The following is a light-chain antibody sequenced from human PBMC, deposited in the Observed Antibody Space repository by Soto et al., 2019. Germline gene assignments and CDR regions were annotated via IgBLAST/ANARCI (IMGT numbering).Light chain of an antibody. Sequence: DIQMTQSPSSLSASVGDRVTITCRASQGIRKDLSWFQQKPGKTPRRLIYAASSLQSGVPSRFSGGGAWTEFTLTINSLQPDDFAAYYCLQYNSFQLTFGGGTKVEI. CDR2: AAS. CDR3: LQYNSFQLT. J-gene: IGKJ4*01. V-gene: IGKV1-17*01. CDR1: QGIRKD.